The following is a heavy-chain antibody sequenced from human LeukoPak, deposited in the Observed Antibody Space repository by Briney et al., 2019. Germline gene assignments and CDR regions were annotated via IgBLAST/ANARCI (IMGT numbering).Heavy chain of an antibody. V-gene: IGHV6-1*01. D-gene: IGHD2-15*01. CDR3: ARDLGYCSGGSCYSDYYYYGMDV. CDR2: TYYRSKWYN. Sequence: SQTLSLTCAISGDSVSSNSAAWNWIRQSPSRGLEWLGRTYYRSKWYNDYAVSAKSRITINPDTSKSQFSLQLNSVTPEDTAVYYCARDLGYCSGGSCYSDYYYYGMDVWGQGTTVTVSS. CDR1: GDSVSSNSAA. J-gene: IGHJ6*02.